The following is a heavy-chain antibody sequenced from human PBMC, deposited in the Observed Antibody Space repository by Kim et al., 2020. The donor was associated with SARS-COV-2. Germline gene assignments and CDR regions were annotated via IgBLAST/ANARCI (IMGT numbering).Heavy chain of an antibody. CDR2: INHSGST. CDR1: GGSFSGYY. D-gene: IGHD3-10*01. Sequence: SETLSLTCAVYGGSFSGYYWSWIRQPPGKGLEWIGEINHSGSTNYNPSLKSRVTISVDTSKNQFSLKLSSVTAADTAVYYCARALKGYYYGSGSYMTPYYFDYWGQGTLVTVSS. V-gene: IGHV4-34*01. J-gene: IGHJ4*02. CDR3: ARALKGYYYGSGSYMTPYYFDY.